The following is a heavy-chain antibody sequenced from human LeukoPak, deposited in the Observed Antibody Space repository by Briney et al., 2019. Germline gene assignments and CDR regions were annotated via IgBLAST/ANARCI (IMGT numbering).Heavy chain of an antibody. J-gene: IGHJ5*02. D-gene: IGHD3-10*01. CDR3: ARDSGTSGEVKFDP. CDR2: IYYTGST. V-gene: IGHV4-59*01. CDR1: RDSISNYY. Sequence: SETLSLTCSVSRDSISNYYWSWIRQSPGRGLEWIGYIYYTGSTNYNPSLKSRVTMSVDTSKNQFSLKLTSVTAADTAVYYCARDSGTSGEVKFDPWGQGALVTVSS.